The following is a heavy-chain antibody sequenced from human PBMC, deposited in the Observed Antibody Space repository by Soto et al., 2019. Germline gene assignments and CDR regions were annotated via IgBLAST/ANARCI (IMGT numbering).Heavy chain of an antibody. V-gene: IGHV4-39*01. J-gene: IGHJ5*02. CDR1: GGSISSSSYY. CDR3: ARHQVAVAGTAPFDP. Sequence: QLQLQESGPGLVKPSETLSLTCTVSGGSISSSSYYWGWIRQPPGKELEWIGSIYYSGSTYYNPSLKSRVTISVDTSKNQFSLKLSSVTAADTAVYYCARHQVAVAGTAPFDPWGQGTLVTVSS. D-gene: IGHD6-19*01. CDR2: IYYSGST.